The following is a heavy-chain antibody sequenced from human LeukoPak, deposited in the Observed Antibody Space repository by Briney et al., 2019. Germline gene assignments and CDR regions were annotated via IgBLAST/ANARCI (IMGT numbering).Heavy chain of an antibody. J-gene: IGHJ6*02. CDR1: GGSISSYY. V-gene: IGHV4-59*08. CDR3: ARYSSSSFWSSAYYYYYGMDV. D-gene: IGHD6-13*01. Sequence: PSETLSLTCTVSGGSISSYYWSWIRQPPGKGLEWIGYIYYSGSTNYNPSLKGRVTIPVDTSKNQFSLKLSSVTAADTAVYYCARYSSSSFWSSAYYYYYGMDVWGQGTTVTVSS. CDR2: IYYSGST.